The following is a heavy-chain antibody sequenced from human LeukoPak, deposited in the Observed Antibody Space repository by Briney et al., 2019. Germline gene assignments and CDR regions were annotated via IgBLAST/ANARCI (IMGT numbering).Heavy chain of an antibody. J-gene: IGHJ4*02. V-gene: IGHV1-18*01. CDR2: ISAYNGNT. D-gene: IGHD2-21*02. CDR3: ARVSLAYCGGDCYSGDY. CDR1: GYTFTSYG. Sequence: ASVKVSCKASGYTFTSYGISWVRQAPGQGLEGMGWISAYNGNTNYAQKLQGRVTMTTDTSTSTAYMELRSLRSDDTAVYYCARVSLAYCGGDCYSGDYWGQGTLVTVSS.